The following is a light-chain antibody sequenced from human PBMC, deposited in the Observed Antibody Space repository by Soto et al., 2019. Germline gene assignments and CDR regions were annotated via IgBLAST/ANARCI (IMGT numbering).Light chain of an antibody. CDR2: GAS. CDR3: QQYGGSAPWT. CDR1: QTVNNNY. Sequence: EMVLTQPPGPLSVSPGDRVTLSCRASQTVNNNYFAWYQQKPGQAPRLLIYGASNPATGTPARFSGSGSGTDFAVTVSRLEPDDFAVYYCQQYGGSAPWTFGPGTKVDMK. J-gene: IGKJ1*01. V-gene: IGKV3-20*01.